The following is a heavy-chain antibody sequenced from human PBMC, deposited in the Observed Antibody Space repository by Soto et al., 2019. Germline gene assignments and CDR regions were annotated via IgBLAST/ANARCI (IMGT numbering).Heavy chain of an antibody. Sequence: GESLKISCKVFGDSFTGFWVGWVRQVPGKGLEWVASIYPRDSDVRYNPSFQGLATISADRSTTTAYLQWSSLKASDTAIYYCARQHPLDSRVWYDWGQGTLVTVSS. CDR1: GDSFTGFW. J-gene: IGHJ4*02. CDR3: ARQHPLDSRVWYD. D-gene: IGHD6-19*01. V-gene: IGHV5-51*01. CDR2: IYPRDSDV.